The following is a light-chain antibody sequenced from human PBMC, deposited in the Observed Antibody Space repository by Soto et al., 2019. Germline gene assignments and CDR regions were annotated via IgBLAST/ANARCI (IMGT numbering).Light chain of an antibody. CDR3: QQRSKWRT. J-gene: IGKJ1*01. V-gene: IGKV3-11*01. CDR2: DAS. CDR1: QSVSGY. Sequence: EIVLTQSPATLSLSPGEIATLSCRASQSVSGYLAWYQQKPGQAPRLLIYDASKSATGIPARFSGSGFGTDFTLTISSLEPEDFAVYYCQQRSKWRTFGQGTKVDIK.